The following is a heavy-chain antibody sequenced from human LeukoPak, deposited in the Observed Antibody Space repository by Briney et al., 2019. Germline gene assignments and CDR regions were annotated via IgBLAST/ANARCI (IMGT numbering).Heavy chain of an antibody. CDR3: ARQHCSGGDCYFFD. J-gene: IGHJ4*02. V-gene: IGHV3-33*01. Sequence: GRSLRLSCAASGFTFNSYGMHWVRQAPGKGLEWVALIWYDGNNKYYADSVKGRFTISRDNSKNTLYLQLNSLRAEDTAVYYCARQHCSGGDCYFFDWGQGTLVTVSS. CDR1: GFTFNSYG. CDR2: IWYDGNNK. D-gene: IGHD2-15*01.